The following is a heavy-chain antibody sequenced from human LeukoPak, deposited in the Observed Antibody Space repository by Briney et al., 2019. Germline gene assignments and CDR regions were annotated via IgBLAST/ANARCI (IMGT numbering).Heavy chain of an antibody. CDR1: GGSFSGYY. J-gene: IGHJ4*02. V-gene: IGHV4-34*01. D-gene: IGHD3-10*01. CDR2: INHSGST. Sequence: SETLSLTCAVYGGSFSGYYWSWIRQPPGKGLEWIGEINHSGSTNYNPSLKSRVTISVDTSKNQFSLKLSSATAADTAVYYCARAISQSGYFDYWGQGTLVTVSS. CDR3: ARAISQSGYFDY.